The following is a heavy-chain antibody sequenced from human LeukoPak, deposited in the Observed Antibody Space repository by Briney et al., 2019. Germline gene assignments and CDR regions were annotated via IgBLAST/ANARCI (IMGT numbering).Heavy chain of an antibody. CDR3: ARDDYGDLYYFDY. V-gene: IGHV3-21*06. CDR2: ISSSSSYI. Sequence: GGSLRLSCAASGFTFSSYSMNWVRQAPGKGLEWVSFISSSSSYIYYADSVKGRFTISRDNAKNSLYLQMNSLRAEDTAVYYCARDDYGDLYYFDYWGQGTQVTVSS. J-gene: IGHJ4*02. CDR1: GFTFSSYS. D-gene: IGHD4-17*01.